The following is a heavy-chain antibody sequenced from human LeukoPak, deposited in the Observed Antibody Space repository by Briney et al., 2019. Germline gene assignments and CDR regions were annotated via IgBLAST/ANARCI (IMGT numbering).Heavy chain of an antibody. J-gene: IGHJ4*02. V-gene: IGHV3-53*01. Sequence: PGGSLRLSCVASGFTVSSNYMNWVRQAPGKGVEWVSVIYSGGSTYYADSVKGRFTISRDNSKNTLYLQMNSLRAEDTAVYYCAGSGWYKGVFDYWGQGTLVTVSS. CDR3: AGSGWYKGVFDY. CDR1: GFTVSSNY. CDR2: IYSGGST. D-gene: IGHD6-19*01.